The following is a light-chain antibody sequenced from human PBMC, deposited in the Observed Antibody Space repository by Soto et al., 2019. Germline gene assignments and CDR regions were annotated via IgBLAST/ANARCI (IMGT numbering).Light chain of an antibody. CDR3: SSFTRSTTWV. CDR1: SSDVGGYNY. CDR2: DVS. J-gene: IGLJ3*02. Sequence: QSALTQPASASGSPGQSITISCTGTSSDVGGYNYVSWYQQHPGKAPKLMIYDVSNRPSGVSNRFSGSKSGNTASLTISGLQAEDEADYYCSSFTRSTTWVFGGGTKLTVL. V-gene: IGLV2-14*03.